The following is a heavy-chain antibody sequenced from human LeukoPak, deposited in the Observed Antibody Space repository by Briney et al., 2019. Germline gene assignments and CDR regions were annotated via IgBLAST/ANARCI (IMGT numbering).Heavy chain of an antibody. Sequence: SETLSLTCTVSGDSISRSSYCWGWLRQPPGKGLEWIGTIYNSGSTYYNPSLKSRVTISVDTSKNQFSLKLTSVTAADTAVYYCARLWSISGWYEDFDHWGQGTLVTVSS. CDR2: IYNSGST. D-gene: IGHD6-19*01. V-gene: IGHV4-39*01. J-gene: IGHJ4*02. CDR1: GDSISRSSYC. CDR3: ARLWSISGWYEDFDH.